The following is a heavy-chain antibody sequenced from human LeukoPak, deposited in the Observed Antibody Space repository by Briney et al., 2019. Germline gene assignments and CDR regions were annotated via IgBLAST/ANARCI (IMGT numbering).Heavy chain of an antibody. CDR2: ISINTDT. Sequence: PGGSLRLSCAASGIAVTGNYMSWVRQPPGKGLEWVSFISINTDTFYAASVRGRFTISRESSKNKLFLQMNSLRDEDSAVYYCAIAQSWDELFDSWGQGNLVTVYS. J-gene: IGHJ4*02. CDR1: GIAVTGNY. CDR3: AIAQSWDELFDS. V-gene: IGHV3-53*03. D-gene: IGHD6-13*01.